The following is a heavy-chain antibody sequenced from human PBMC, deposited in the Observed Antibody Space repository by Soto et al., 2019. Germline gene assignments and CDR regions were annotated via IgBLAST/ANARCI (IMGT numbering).Heavy chain of an antibody. CDR3: AKDHAYGDYYYYYGMDV. J-gene: IGHJ6*02. Sequence: QVQLVESGGGVVQPGRSLRLSCAASGFTFSSYGMHWVRQAPGKGLEWVAVISYDGSNKYYADSVKGQFTISRDNSKNTLYLQMNSLRAEDTAVYYCAKDHAYGDYYYYYGMDVWGQGTTVTVSS. V-gene: IGHV3-30*18. CDR1: GFTFSSYG. D-gene: IGHD4-17*01. CDR2: ISYDGSNK.